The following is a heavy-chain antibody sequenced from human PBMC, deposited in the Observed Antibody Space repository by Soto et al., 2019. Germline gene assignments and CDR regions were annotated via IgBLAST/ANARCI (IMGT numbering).Heavy chain of an antibody. D-gene: IGHD2-2*01. CDR3: AHGSCSSADCYPNPYLDY. CDR1: GFSLSTTAEG. CDR2: IYWDDDE. V-gene: IGHV2-5*02. Sequence: QITLKESGPTLVKPTQTLTLTCTFSGFSLSTTAEGVGWIRQPPGKALEWLPLIYWDDDERYSPSLKSRLTITKDTSKNQVVLTMTNVDPVDTATYYCAHGSCSSADCYPNPYLDYWGQGILVTVSS. J-gene: IGHJ4*02.